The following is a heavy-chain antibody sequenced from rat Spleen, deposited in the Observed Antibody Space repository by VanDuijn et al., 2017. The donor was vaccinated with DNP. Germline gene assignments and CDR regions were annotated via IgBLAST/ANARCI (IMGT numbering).Heavy chain of an antibody. J-gene: IGHJ2*01. CDR2: INKDSSII. CDR3: AKGPNYGGWSDYFDY. V-gene: IGHV4-2*01. Sequence: EVQLVESGGGLVQPGRSLKLSCVVSGFNFNDYWMGWVRQAPGKGLEWIGQINKDSSIINYIPSLKEKITISRDNAQNTLYLQMSKLGSEDTAIYYCAKGPNYGGWSDYFDYWCQGVMVTVSS. D-gene: IGHD1-11*01. CDR1: GFNFNDYW.